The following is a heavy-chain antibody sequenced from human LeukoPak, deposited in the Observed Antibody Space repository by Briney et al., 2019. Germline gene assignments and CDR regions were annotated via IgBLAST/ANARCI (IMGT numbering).Heavy chain of an antibody. CDR1: GASISGSGYY. J-gene: IGHJ4*02. CDR3: ARVAIRNQRNDY. D-gene: IGHD1-14*01. Sequence: SETLSLTCTVSGASISGSGYYWGWIRQPPGKGLEWIGSIYYSGSTYYNPSLKSRVTISVDTSKNQFFLKLSSVTAAETAVYYCARVAIRNQRNDYWGQGTLVTVSS. CDR2: IYYSGST. V-gene: IGHV4-39*07.